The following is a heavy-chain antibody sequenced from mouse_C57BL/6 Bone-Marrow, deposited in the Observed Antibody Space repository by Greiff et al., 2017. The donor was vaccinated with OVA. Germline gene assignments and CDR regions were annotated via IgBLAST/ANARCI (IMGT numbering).Heavy chain of an antibody. CDR1: GYTFTSYG. CDR2: IYPRSGNT. V-gene: IGHV1-81*01. J-gene: IGHJ3*01. CDR3: ARIEDYEGFAD. D-gene: IGHD2-4*01. Sequence: VQLQESGAELARPGASVKLSCKASGYTFTSYGISWVKQRTGQGLEWIGEIYPRSGNTYYNEKFKGKATLTADKSSSTAYMELRSLTSEDSAVYFCARIEDYEGFADWGQGTLVTVSA.